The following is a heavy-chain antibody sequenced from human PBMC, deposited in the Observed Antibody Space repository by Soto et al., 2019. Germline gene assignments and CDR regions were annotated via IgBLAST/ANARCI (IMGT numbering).Heavy chain of an antibody. J-gene: IGHJ3*02. V-gene: IGHV1-18*01. Sequence: GASVKVSCKASGYTFTSYGISWVRQAPGQGLEWMGWISAYNGNTNYAQKLQGRVTMTTDTSTSTAYMELRSLRSDDTAVYYCARAFYYSSSFAPLIHDAFAIWGQGTMVTVSS. CDR1: GYTFTSYG. CDR3: ARAFYYSSSFAPLIHDAFAI. D-gene: IGHD6-6*01. CDR2: ISAYNGNT.